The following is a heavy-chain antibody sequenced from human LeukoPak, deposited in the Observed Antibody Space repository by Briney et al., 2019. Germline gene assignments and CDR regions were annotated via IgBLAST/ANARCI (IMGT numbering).Heavy chain of an antibody. D-gene: IGHD3-22*01. CDR1: GGSISSYY. CDR2: IYYSGST. CDR3: ARRGYYDSSGYFDY. Sequence: SETLSLTCTVSGGSISSYYWSWIRQPPGRELEWIGYIYYSGSTNYNPSLKSRVTISVDTSKSQFSLKLSSVTAADTAVYYCARRGYYDSSGYFDYWGQGTLVTVSS. V-gene: IGHV4-59*08. J-gene: IGHJ4*02.